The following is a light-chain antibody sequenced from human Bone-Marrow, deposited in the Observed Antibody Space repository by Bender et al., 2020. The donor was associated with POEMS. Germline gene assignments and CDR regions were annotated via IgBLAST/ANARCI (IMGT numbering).Light chain of an antibody. CDR3: QSYDSSLSSWV. CDR2: GNT. Sequence: QSVLTQPPSVSGAPGQRVTISCTGSSSNTGSGYDINWYQHLPGTAPKLLIYGNTNRPSGVSDRFSGSKSGTSASLAITGLQAEDEGDYYCQSYDSSLSSWVFGGGTKLTVL. CDR1: SSNTGSGYD. V-gene: IGLV1-40*01. J-gene: IGLJ3*02.